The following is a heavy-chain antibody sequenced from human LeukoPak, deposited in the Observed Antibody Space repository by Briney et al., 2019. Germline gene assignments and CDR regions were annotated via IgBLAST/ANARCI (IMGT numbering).Heavy chain of an antibody. J-gene: IGHJ6*02. D-gene: IGHD6-19*01. CDR3: ARYLSVKQWLVRVKYGMDV. V-gene: IGHV1-2*02. CDR1: GYTFTGYY. CDR2: INPNSGGT. Sequence: ASVKVSCKASGYTFTGYYMHWVRQAPGQGLEWMGWINPNSGGTNYAQKFQGRVTMTRDTSISTAYMELSRLRSEDTAVYYCARYLSVKQWLVRVKYGMDVWGQGTTVTVSS.